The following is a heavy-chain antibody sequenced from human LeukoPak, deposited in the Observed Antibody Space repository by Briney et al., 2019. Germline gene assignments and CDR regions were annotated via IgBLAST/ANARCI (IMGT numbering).Heavy chain of an antibody. Sequence: PSETLSLXCAVYGGSLSGYYWSWIRQPPGKGLEWIGEINHSGSTNYNPSLKSRVTISVDTSKNQFSLKLSSVTAADTAVYYCARDPYGDGGDYWGREPWSPSPQ. CDR2: INHSGST. CDR1: GGSLSGYY. J-gene: IGHJ4*02. CDR3: ARDPYGDGGDY. D-gene: IGHD4-17*01. V-gene: IGHV4-34*01.